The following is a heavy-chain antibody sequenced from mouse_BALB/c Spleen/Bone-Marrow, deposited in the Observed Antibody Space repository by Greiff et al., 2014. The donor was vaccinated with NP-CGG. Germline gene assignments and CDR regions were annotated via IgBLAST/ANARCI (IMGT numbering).Heavy chain of an antibody. D-gene: IGHD2-3*01. V-gene: IGHV3-2*02. Sequence: EVKLQESGPGLVKPSQSLSLTCTVTGYSITSDYAWNWIRQFPGNKLEWMGYISYSGSTSYNPSLKSRISITRDISKNQFFLQLNSVTTEDTATYYCASPLLFAYWGQGTLVTVSA. CDR2: ISYSGST. J-gene: IGHJ3*01. CDR3: ASPLLFAY. CDR1: GYSITSDYA.